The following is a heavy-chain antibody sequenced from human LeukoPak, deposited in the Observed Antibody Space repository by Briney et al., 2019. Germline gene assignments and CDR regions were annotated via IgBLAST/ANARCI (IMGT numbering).Heavy chain of an antibody. CDR2: IYTSGST. D-gene: IGHD3-10*01. V-gene: IGHV4-61*02. CDR1: GGSISSGSYY. J-gene: IGHJ4*02. CDR3: ARGEAGSYNN. Sequence: PSQTLSLTCTVSGGSISSGSYYWSWIRQPAGKGLEWIGRIYTSGSTNYNPSLKSRVTISVDTSKNQFSLKLSSVTAADTAIYYCARGEAGSYNNWGQGTLVTVSS.